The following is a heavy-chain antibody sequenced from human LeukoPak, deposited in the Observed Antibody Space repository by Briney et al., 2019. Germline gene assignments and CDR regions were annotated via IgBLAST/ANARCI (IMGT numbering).Heavy chain of an antibody. Sequence: PSETLSLTCTVSGGSVSSGSYYWSWIRQPPGKGLEWIGEINHSGSTNYNPSLKSRVTISVDTSKNQFSLKLSSVTAADTAVYYCARATPWRRWTQSSAFDIWGQGTMVTVSS. V-gene: IGHV4-61*01. CDR3: ARATPWRRWTQSSAFDI. CDR2: INHSGST. J-gene: IGHJ3*02. CDR1: GGSVSSGSYY. D-gene: IGHD5-24*01.